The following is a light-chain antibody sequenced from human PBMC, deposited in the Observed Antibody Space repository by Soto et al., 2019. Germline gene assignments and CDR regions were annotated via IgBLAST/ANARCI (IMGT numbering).Light chain of an antibody. CDR1: HGISSN. CDR2: GAS. J-gene: IGKJ1*01. Sequence: EIVLSQSPATLSLSPEERATLSSRARHGISSNVAWYQQKPGQAPRLLLYGASTRATSIPDRFSGSGAGTDFTLTISRLEPEDFAVYYCQQCGSSGTFGQGTKVDIK. CDR3: QQCGSSGT. V-gene: IGKV3-20*01.